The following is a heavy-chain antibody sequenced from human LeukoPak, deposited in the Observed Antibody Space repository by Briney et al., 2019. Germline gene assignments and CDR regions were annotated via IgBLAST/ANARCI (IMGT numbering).Heavy chain of an antibody. J-gene: IGHJ4*02. V-gene: IGHV3-21*01. D-gene: IGHD3-9*01. CDR3: ARVDFDWLPDY. CDR1: GFTFSTYA. Sequence: KPGGSLRLSCSVSGFTFSTYAMSWVRQAPGKGLEWVSSISSSSSYIYYADSVKGRFTISRDNAKNSLYLQMNSLRAEDTAVYYCARVDFDWLPDYWGQGTLVTVSS. CDR2: ISSSSSYI.